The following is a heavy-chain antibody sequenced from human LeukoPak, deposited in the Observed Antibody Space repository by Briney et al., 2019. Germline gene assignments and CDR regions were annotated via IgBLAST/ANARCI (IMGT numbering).Heavy chain of an antibody. J-gene: IGHJ4*02. Sequence: GRSLRLSCAASGFTFSSYGMHWVRQAPGKGLEWVAVISYDGSNKYYADSVKGRFTISRDNSKNTLYLQMNSLRAEDTAVYYCAKVGYYDSSGYYDYWGQGTLDTVSS. CDR3: AKVGYYDSSGYYDY. D-gene: IGHD3-22*01. CDR2: ISYDGSNK. V-gene: IGHV3-30*18. CDR1: GFTFSSYG.